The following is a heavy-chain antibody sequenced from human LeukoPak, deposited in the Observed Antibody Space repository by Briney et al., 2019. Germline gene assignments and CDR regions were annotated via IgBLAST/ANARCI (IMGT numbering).Heavy chain of an antibody. CDR3: ARRYYGMDV. J-gene: IGHJ6*02. Sequence: SETLSLTCTVSGGSISSYYWSWIRQPPGKGLEWIGYIYYSGSTNYNPSLKSRVTVSVDTSKNQFSLKLSSVTAADTAVYYCARRYYGMDVWGQGTTVTVSS. V-gene: IGHV4-59*08. CDR1: GGSISSYY. CDR2: IYYSGST.